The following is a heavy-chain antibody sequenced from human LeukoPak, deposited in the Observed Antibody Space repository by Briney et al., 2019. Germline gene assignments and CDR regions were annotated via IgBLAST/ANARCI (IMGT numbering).Heavy chain of an antibody. CDR2: IWYDENYK. J-gene: IGHJ4*02. Sequence: GRSLRLSCAASGFTFSSYGMNWVRQAPGKGLEWVAVIWYDENYKYYADSVKGRFTISRDNSKNTLYLQMNSLRAEDTAVYYCARYLDTYGSVSYWLEWGQGTLVTVSS. D-gene: IGHD3-10*01. CDR1: GFTFSSYG. CDR3: ARYLDTYGSVSYWLE. V-gene: IGHV3-33*01.